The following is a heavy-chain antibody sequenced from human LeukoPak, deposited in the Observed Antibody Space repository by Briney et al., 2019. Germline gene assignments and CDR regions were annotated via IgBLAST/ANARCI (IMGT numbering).Heavy chain of an antibody. V-gene: IGHV3-73*01. J-gene: IGHJ4*02. D-gene: IGHD3-22*01. CDR1: GFTFSGSA. CDR2: IRSKANSYAT. CDR3: TRLGSGYHREYDY. Sequence: GGSLRLSCAASGFTFSGSAMHWVRQASGKGLEWVGRIRSKANSYATAYAASVKGRFTISRDDSKNTAYLQMNSLKNEDTAVYYCTRLGSGYHREYDYWGQGTLVTVSS.